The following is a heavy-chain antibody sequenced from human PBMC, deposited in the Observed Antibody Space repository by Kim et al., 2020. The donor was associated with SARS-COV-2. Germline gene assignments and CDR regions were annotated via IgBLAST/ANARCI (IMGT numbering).Heavy chain of an antibody. CDR3: ARDFTFMIQLGIFDQ. CDR1: GFTFSTRA. V-gene: IGHV3-23*01. CDR2: IGGSGSSI. Sequence: GGSLRLSCAASGFTFSTRAMSWVRQTPGKGLEWVSGIGGSGSSISYADSVKGRFTISRDNSKNTLSLEMNALRAEDTAVYYCARDFTFMIQLGIFDQWGQRTPVTVSS. J-gene: IGHJ4*02. D-gene: IGHD1-1*01.